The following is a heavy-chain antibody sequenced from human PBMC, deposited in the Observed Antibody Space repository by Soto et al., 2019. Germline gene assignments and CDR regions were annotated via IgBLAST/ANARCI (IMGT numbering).Heavy chain of an antibody. Sequence: GGSLRLSCAASGFTFSSYGMHWVRQAPGKGLEWVAVIWYDGSNKYYADSVEGRFTISRDNSKNTLYLQMNSLRAEDTAVYYCARVLRPHQQLVEYYFDYWGQGTLVTVSS. D-gene: IGHD6-13*01. CDR2: IWYDGSNK. CDR1: GFTFSSYG. CDR3: ARVLRPHQQLVEYYFDY. J-gene: IGHJ4*02. V-gene: IGHV3-33*01.